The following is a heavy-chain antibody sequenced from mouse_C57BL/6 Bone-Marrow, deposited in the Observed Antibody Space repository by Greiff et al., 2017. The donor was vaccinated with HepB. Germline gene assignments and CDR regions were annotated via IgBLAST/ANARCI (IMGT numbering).Heavy chain of an antibody. J-gene: IGHJ1*03. D-gene: IGHD6-1*01. CDR2: ISYDGSN. CDR1: GYSITSGYY. V-gene: IGHV3-6*01. CDR3: ATGHGGYFDV. Sequence: EVQLQQSGPGLVKPSQSLSLTCSVTGYSITSGYYWNWIRQFPGNKLEWMGYISYDGSNNYNPSLKNRISITRDTSKNQFFLKLNSVTTEDTATYYCATGHGGYFDVWGTGTTVTVSS.